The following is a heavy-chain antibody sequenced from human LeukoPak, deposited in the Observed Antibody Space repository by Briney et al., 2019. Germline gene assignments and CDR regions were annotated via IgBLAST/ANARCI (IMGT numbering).Heavy chain of an antibody. V-gene: IGHV1-2*02. D-gene: IGHD6-13*01. CDR3: AIPRSSSWYPPFYYFDY. CDR1: GYTFTGYY. CDR2: INPNSGGT. Sequence: ASVKVSCKASGYTFTGYYMHWVRQAPGQGLEWMGWINPNSGGTNYAQKLQGRVTMTTDTSTSTAYMELRSLRSDDTAVYYCAIPRSSSWYPPFYYFDYWGQGTLVTVSS. J-gene: IGHJ4*02.